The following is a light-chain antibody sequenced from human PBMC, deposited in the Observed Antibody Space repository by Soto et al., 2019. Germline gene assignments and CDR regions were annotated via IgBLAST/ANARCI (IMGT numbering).Light chain of an antibody. Sequence: QPALTQPASASGSPGQSITISCTGTSSNVGSYKLVSWYQQHPGKAPKLMIFEVNKRPSGVSNRFSGSKSGNTASLTISGLKVEDEADYYCCSSGGSPTYVFGTGTKVTVL. CDR2: EVN. CDR1: SSNVGSYKL. J-gene: IGLJ1*01. V-gene: IGLV2-23*02. CDR3: CSSGGSPTYV.